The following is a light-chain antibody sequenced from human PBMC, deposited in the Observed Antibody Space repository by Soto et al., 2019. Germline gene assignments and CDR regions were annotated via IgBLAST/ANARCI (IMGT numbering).Light chain of an antibody. V-gene: IGLV1-51*02. J-gene: IGLJ2*01. CDR2: GND. Sequence: QSVLTQPPSVSAAPGQKVTISCSGGSSNIGNKYVSWYQQLPGTAPKLLIYGNDKRPSGIPDRFSGSKSDTSATLDITGLQTGDEADYYCGTWDSSLTAEFGGGTQLTVL. CDR1: SSNIGNKY. CDR3: GTWDSSLTAE.